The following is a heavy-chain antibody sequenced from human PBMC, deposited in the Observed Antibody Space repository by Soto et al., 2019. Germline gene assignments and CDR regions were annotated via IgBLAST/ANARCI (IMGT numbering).Heavy chain of an antibody. D-gene: IGHD2-8*01. Sequence: PSETLSLTCTVSSGSISSSGYYWGWIRQPPGEGLEWIGSIYYSGSTNYNPSLKSRVTISVDTSKNQFSLKLSSVTAADTAVYYCARGYFGYCTNGVCYSNWFDPWGQGTLVTVSS. CDR3: ARGYFGYCTNGVCYSNWFDP. J-gene: IGHJ5*02. CDR1: SGSISSSGYY. V-gene: IGHV4-39*07. CDR2: IYYSGST.